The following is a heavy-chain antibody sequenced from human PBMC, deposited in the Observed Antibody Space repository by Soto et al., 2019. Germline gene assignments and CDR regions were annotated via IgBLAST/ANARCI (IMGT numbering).Heavy chain of an antibody. V-gene: IGHV1-46*01. J-gene: IGHJ5*02. D-gene: IGHD6-13*01. Sequence: GASVKVSCKASGYTFTSYYMHWVRQAPGQGLEWMGIINPSGGSTSYAQKFQGRVTMTRDTSTSTVYMELSSLRSEDTAVYYCARTRDLQQLSPWFDPWGQGTLVTAPQ. CDR3: ARTRDLQQLSPWFDP. CDR1: GYTFTSYY. CDR2: INPSGGST.